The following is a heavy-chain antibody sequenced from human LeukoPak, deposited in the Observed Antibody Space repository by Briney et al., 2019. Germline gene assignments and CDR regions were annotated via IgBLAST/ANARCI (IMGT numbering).Heavy chain of an antibody. CDR1: GFTFSSYW. CDR3: ARDLSGVTGYTYGRGIDY. V-gene: IGHV3-74*01. CDR2: INSDGSST. Sequence: GGSLRLSCAASGFTFSSYWMHWVRQAPGKGLVWVSRINSDGSSTSYADSVKGRFTISRDNAKTSLYLQMNSLRAEDTAVYYCARDLSGVTGYTYGRGIDYWGQGTLVTVSS. D-gene: IGHD5-18*01. J-gene: IGHJ4*02.